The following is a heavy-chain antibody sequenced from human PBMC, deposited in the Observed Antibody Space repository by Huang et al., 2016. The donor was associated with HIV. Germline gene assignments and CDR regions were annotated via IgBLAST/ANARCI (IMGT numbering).Heavy chain of an antibody. D-gene: IGHD3-22*01. V-gene: IGHV4-59*11. CDR1: GGSMSNHY. CDR3: ARGTYDSSGYHPYDVFEI. CDR2: IYYTGST. J-gene: IGHJ3*02. Sequence: PGLVKPSETLSLTCTVSGGSMSNHYWSWIRQPPGKGLEWIGNIYYTGSTSYNPSLKSRVTTSVDRSKNQFSRRLTSVTAADTAVYYCARGTYDSSGYHPYDVFEIWGQGTMVTVSS.